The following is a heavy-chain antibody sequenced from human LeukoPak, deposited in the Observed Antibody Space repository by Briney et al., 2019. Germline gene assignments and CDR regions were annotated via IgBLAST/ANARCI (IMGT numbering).Heavy chain of an antibody. Sequence: PGGSLRLPCAASGFTFSNAWMSWVRQAPGKGLEWVGRIKSKTDGGTTDYAAPVKGRFTISRDDSKNTLYLQMNSLKTEDTAVYYCTTATPTVTWPRYWSQGTLVTVSS. V-gene: IGHV3-15*01. CDR1: GFTFSNAW. CDR2: IKSKTDGGTT. J-gene: IGHJ4*02. CDR3: TTATPTVTWPRY. D-gene: IGHD4-17*01.